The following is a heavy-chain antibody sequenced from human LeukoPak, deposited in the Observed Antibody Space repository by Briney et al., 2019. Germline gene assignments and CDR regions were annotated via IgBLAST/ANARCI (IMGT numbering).Heavy chain of an antibody. V-gene: IGHV1-46*01. D-gene: IGHD3-3*01. J-gene: IGHJ5*02. CDR3: ARGDTIFGVVIIGWFDP. CDR2: INPSGGST. Sequence: ASVKVSCKASGYTFTSYYMHWVRQAPGQGLEWMGIINPSGGSTSYAQKFQGRVTMTRDTSTSTVYMELSSLRSEDTAVYYCARGDTIFGVVIIGWFDPWGQGTLVTVSS. CDR1: GYTFTSYY.